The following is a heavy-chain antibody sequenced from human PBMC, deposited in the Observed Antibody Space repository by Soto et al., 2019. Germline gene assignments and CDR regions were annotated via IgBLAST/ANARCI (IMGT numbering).Heavy chain of an antibody. Sequence: GGSLRLSCAASGFTFSSYSMNWVRQAPGKGLGWVSSISSSSSYIYYADSVKGRFTISRDNAKNSLYLQMNSLRAEDTAVYYCARMLAKAYCGGDCYSGFDYWGQGTLVTVSS. CDR2: ISSSSSYI. CDR3: ARMLAKAYCGGDCYSGFDY. CDR1: GFTFSSYS. J-gene: IGHJ4*02. V-gene: IGHV3-21*01. D-gene: IGHD2-21*02.